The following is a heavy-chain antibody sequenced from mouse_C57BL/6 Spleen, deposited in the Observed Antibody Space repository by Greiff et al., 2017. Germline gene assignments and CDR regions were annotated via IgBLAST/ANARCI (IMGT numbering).Heavy chain of an antibody. D-gene: IGHD4-1*01. V-gene: IGHV7-3*01. J-gene: IGHJ3*01. CDR2: IRNKANGYTT. CDR3: ARYTGGFAY. Sequence: EVQVVESGGGLVQPGGSLSLSCAASGFTFTDYYMSWVRQPPGKALEWLGFIRNKANGYTTEYSASVKGRFTISRDNSQSILYLQMNALGAEDSATYYCARYTGGFAYWGTGTLVTVSA. CDR1: GFTFTDYY.